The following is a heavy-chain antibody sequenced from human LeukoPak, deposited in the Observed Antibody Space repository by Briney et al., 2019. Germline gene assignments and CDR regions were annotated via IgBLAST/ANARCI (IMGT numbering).Heavy chain of an antibody. CDR2: VKQDNSEK. J-gene: IGHJ4*02. CDR1: GFIFSGNW. D-gene: IGHD3-3*01. CDR3: ARKNLPGPYFDFWD. Sequence: PGGYLRLYCAASGFIFSGNWMSWVRQAPGKEREGVASVKQDNSEKLYVDSVKGRFTIFRDNAEKSLYLQMSSVRVEATDVYDCARKNLPGPYFDFWDWGPGTLVTVSS. V-gene: IGHV3-7*01.